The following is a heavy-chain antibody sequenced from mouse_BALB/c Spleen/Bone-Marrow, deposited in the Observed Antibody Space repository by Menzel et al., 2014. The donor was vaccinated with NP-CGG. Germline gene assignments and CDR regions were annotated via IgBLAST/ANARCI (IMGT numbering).Heavy chain of an antibody. J-gene: IGHJ4*01. CDR3: AHRYDVAINY. Sequence: VKLQESGGGLVQPGGSLKLSCAASGFDFSRYWMSWVRQAQGKGLEWIGEIYPDSSTLNYTPSLKDKFIISRDNAKNTLYLQMSKVRSEDTAHYYYAHRYDVAINYWGQRTSVTVSS. CDR1: GFDFSRYW. CDR2: IYPDSSTL. V-gene: IGHV4-1*02. D-gene: IGHD2-14*01.